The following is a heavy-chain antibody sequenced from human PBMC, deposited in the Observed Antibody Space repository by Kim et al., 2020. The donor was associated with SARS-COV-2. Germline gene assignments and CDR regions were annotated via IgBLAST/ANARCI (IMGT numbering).Heavy chain of an antibody. V-gene: IGHV1-8*01. CDR3: ARSPFLEWLPMFSAATRGGMDV. D-gene: IGHD3-3*01. J-gene: IGHJ6*02. Sequence: ASVKVSCKASGYTFTSYDINWVRQATGQGLEWMGWMNPNSGNTGYAQKFQGRVTMTRNTSISTAYMELSSLRSEDTAVYYCARSPFLEWLPMFSAATRGGMDVWGQGTTVTVSS. CDR2: MNPNSGNT. CDR1: GYTFTSYD.